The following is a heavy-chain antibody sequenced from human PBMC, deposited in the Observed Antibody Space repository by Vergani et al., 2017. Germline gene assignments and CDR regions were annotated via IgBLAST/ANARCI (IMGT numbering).Heavy chain of an antibody. D-gene: IGHD3-10*01. Sequence: QVLLVQSGAEVKKSGASVKVSCKASNYKFINYGFSWVRQAPGQGLEWMGWISAYNGNTNYAQKFQGRVSMTADTSTTTAYMELRSLRSDDTAVYYCARDSLLWFGEFFPLDYWGQGTLVTVSS. V-gene: IGHV1-18*01. CDR1: NYKFINYG. J-gene: IGHJ4*02. CDR2: ISAYNGNT. CDR3: ARDSLLWFGEFFPLDY.